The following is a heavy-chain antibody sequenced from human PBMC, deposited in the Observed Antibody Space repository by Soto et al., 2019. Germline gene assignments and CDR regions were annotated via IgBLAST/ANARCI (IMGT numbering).Heavy chain of an antibody. CDR1: GFSFSTCG. J-gene: IGHJ4*02. CDR2: VWADGGNK. D-gene: IGHD6-13*01. V-gene: IGHV3-33*01. Sequence: QVQLVESGGGVVQPGRSLRLSCAASGFSFSTCGMHWVRQTPDKRLEWVALVWADGGNKYYTDSVKGRFTISRDNSQNMLYLQMNSLRAEDTALYYCAGEERSSWGRFYYWGQGTLVTVSS. CDR3: AGEERSSWGRFYY.